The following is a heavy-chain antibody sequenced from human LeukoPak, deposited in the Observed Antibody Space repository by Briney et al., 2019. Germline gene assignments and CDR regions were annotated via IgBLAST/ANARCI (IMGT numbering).Heavy chain of an antibody. CDR1: GFTFSSYW. CDR2: IKQDGSEK. D-gene: IGHD4-23*01. J-gene: IGHJ4*02. Sequence: PGGSLRLSCAASGFTFSSYWMSWVRQAPGKGLEWVANIKQDGSEKYYVDSVKGRFTISRDNAKNSLYPQMNSLRAEDTALYYCARGDYGGNYDTSFDYWGQGTLVTVSS. V-gene: IGHV3-7*03. CDR3: ARGDYGGNYDTSFDY.